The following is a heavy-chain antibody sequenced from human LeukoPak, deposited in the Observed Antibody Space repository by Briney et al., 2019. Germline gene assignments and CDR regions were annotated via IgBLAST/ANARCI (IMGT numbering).Heavy chain of an antibody. D-gene: IGHD7-27*01. V-gene: IGHV3-30*04. CDR2: ISYDGSNK. J-gene: IGHJ4*02. CDR3: ARGTELGIADY. CDR1: GFTFSSYG. Sequence: GGALIISCAASGFTFSSYGMHWGRQAPGKGVERVAVISYDGSNKYYADSVKGRFTISRDNSKNTLYLQMNSLRAEDTAVYYCARGTELGIADYWGQGTLVTVSS.